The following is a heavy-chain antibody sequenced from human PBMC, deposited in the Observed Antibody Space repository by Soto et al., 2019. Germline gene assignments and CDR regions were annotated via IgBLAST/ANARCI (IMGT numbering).Heavy chain of an antibody. V-gene: IGHV2-70*01. D-gene: IGHD6-19*01. J-gene: IGHJ4*02. CDR2: IDWDDDK. Sequence: GSGPTLVNPTQTLTLTCTFSGFSLSTSGMCVSWIRQPPGKALEWLALIDWDDDKYYSTSLKTRLTISKDTSKNQVVLTMTNMDPVDTATYYCARILYVSGWYEYFDYWGQGTLVTLS. CDR1: GFSLSTSGMC. CDR3: ARILYVSGWYEYFDY.